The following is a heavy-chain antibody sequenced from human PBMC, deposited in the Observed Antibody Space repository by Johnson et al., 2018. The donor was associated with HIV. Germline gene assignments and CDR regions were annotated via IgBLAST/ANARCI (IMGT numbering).Heavy chain of an antibody. CDR3: ARGIGAAADPDAFDI. Sequence: EVQLVESGGGLVQPGGSLRLSCAASGFTVSSNYMSWVRQAPGKGLEWVSLIYSDSSTYYADSVKGKLTISRDNSKNTVYLQMNSLRAEDTAVYYCARGIGAAADPDAFDIWGQGTLVSVS. V-gene: IGHV3-66*01. D-gene: IGHD2-15*01. J-gene: IGHJ3*02. CDR2: IYSDSST. CDR1: GFTVSSNY.